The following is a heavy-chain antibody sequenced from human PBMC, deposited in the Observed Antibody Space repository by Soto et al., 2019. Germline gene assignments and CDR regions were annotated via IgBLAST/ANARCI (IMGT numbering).Heavy chain of an antibody. J-gene: IGHJ5*02. CDR1: GRTVRSYA. CDR3: AKGPKPDHDDGLCALAS. D-gene: IGHD3-3*01. Sequence: PVGSLRLSSVVSGRTVRSYAVSWVRQAPGKGLEWVSGISGGGAGTYYADSVKGRFTISRDPSTTTLFLDMYSLGAEDTAIYYCAKGPKPDHDDGLCALASWGQGVLVTGSS. CDR2: ISGGGAGT. V-gene: IGHV3-23*01.